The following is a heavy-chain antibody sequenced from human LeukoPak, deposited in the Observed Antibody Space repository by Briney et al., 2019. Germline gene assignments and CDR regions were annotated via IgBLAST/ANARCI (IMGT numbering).Heavy chain of an antibody. J-gene: IGHJ5*02. CDR2: IYYSGST. D-gene: IGHD4-23*01. CDR3: ARLRTTVVIGHRFDP. CDR1: GGSFSSYY. V-gene: IGHV4-59*08. Sequence: PSETLSLTCAVYGGSFSSYYWSWIRQPPGKGLEWIGYIYYSGSTNYNPSLKSRVTISVDTSKNQFSLKLSSVTAADTAVYYCARLRTTVVIGHRFDPWGQGTLVTVSS.